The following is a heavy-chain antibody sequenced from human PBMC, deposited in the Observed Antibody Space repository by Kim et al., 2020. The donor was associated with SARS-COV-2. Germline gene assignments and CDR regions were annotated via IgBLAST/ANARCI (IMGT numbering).Heavy chain of an antibody. V-gene: IGHV1-3*01. D-gene: IGHD6-13*01. Sequence: YSQKFQGRVTITRDTSASTAYMERSSLRSEDTAVYYCARDNIAAAGSIDYWGQGTLVTVSS. J-gene: IGHJ4*02. CDR3: ARDNIAAAGSIDY.